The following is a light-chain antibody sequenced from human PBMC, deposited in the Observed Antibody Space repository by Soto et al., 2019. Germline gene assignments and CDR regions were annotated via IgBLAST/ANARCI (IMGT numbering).Light chain of an antibody. Sequence: DIQMTQSPSILSASVGDRVTITCRASQSISSWLAWYQQKPGKAPKGLIYKASTLESGAPSRFSGSGSGTEFTLTISSLQPDDFATYYCQQYYSYPWTFGQGTKVDIK. CDR2: KAS. CDR1: QSISSW. J-gene: IGKJ1*01. V-gene: IGKV1-5*03. CDR3: QQYYSYPWT.